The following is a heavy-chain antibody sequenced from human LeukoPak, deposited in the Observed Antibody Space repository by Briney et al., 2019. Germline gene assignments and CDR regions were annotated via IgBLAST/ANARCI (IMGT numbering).Heavy chain of an antibody. CDR1: GFTFSSYG. CDR3: AKDRGYCSSTSCSYYYYGMDV. CDR2: ISYDGSNK. V-gene: IGHV3-30*18. D-gene: IGHD2-2*01. J-gene: IGHJ6*02. Sequence: GGSLRLSCAASGFTFSSYGMHWVRQAPGKGLEWAAVISYDGSNKYYADSVKGRFTISRDNSKNTLYLQMNSLRAEDTAVYYCAKDRGYCSSTSCSYYYYGMDVWGQGTTVTVFS.